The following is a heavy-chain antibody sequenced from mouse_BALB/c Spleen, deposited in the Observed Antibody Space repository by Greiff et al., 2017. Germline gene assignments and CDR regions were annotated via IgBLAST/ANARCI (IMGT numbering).Heavy chain of an antibody. CDR2: IDPANGNT. V-gene: IGHV14-3*02. D-gene: IGHD1-1*01. Sequence: EVQLVESGAELVKPGASVKLSCTASGFNIKDTYMHWVKQRPEQGLEWIGRIDPANGNTKYDPKFQGKATITADTSSNTAYLQLSSLTSEDTAVYYCAREGGTTVVPYFDYWGQGTTLTVSS. CDR3: AREGGTTVVPYFDY. CDR1: GFNIKDTY. J-gene: IGHJ2*01.